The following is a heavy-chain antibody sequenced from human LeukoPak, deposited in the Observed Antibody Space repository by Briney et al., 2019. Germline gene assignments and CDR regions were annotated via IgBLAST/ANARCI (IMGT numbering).Heavy chain of an antibody. CDR3: AKSYAVAGKVDFDY. Sequence: GRSLRLSCAASEFTFSSYGMHWVRQAPGKGLEWVALISHDGSNKYYADSVKGRFTISRDNSKNTLFLQMNSLRADDTAVYYCAKSYAVAGKVDFDYWGQGTLVTVSS. J-gene: IGHJ4*02. CDR2: ISHDGSNK. D-gene: IGHD6-19*01. V-gene: IGHV3-30*18. CDR1: EFTFSSYG.